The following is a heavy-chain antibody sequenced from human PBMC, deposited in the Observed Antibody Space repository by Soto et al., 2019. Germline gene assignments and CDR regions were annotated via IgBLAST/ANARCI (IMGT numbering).Heavy chain of an antibody. V-gene: IGHV3-21*01. CDR3: XXXXXXXXXXXXXYSGPFDY. CDR2: ISSGSSYI. J-gene: IGHJ4*02. CDR1: GFTFSAYS. D-gene: IGHD2-15*01. Sequence: EVQLVESGGGLVKPGGSLRLSCAASGFTFSAYSMSWVRQAPGKGLEWVSSISSGSSYIYYADSVEGRFTISRDNAENSLXXXXXXXXXXXXXXXXXXXXXXXXXXXXXXYSGPFDYWGQGTLVTVSS.